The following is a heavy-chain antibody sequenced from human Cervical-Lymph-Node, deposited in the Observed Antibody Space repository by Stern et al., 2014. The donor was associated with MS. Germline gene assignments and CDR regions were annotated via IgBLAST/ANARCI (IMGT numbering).Heavy chain of an antibody. J-gene: IGHJ4*02. V-gene: IGHV3-48*02. D-gene: IGHD3-16*02. Sequence: DVQLVESGGGLVQPGGSLRLSCAGSGFIFRNYGMNWVRQAPGKGLEWVAYIRGSRSAIFYADSEKGRISVSRDNAKNSLHLQMTSLRDEDTAVYYCARDHYDYIWGSYRYTENFFDFWGQGTLVTVSP. CDR1: GFIFRNYG. CDR2: IRGSRSAI. CDR3: ARDHYDYIWGSYRYTENFFDF.